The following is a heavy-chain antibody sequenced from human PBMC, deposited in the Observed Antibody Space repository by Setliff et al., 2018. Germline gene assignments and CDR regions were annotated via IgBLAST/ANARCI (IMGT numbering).Heavy chain of an antibody. V-gene: IGHV4-61*02. Sequence: SETLSLTCAVSGGSLNSGSYYWSWIRQSTERGLEWLGRLHTSGSTTYNPALNSRVTISLDTSKNHFSLRLSSVTAADTAVYYCASPRRDDLDSPFDAFDIWGQGTKVTVSS. J-gene: IGHJ3*02. CDR1: GGSLNSGSYY. CDR2: LHTSGST. D-gene: IGHD3-3*01. CDR3: ASPRRDDLDSPFDAFDI.